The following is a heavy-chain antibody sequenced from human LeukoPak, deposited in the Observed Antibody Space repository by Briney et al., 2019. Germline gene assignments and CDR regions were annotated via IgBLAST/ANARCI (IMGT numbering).Heavy chain of an antibody. Sequence: ASVKVSCKASGGTFSSYAISWVRQAPGQGLEWMGGIIPIFGTANYAQKFQGRVTITTDESTSTAYMELSSPRSEDTAVYYCARDYYGSGSPHAYYYYYMDVWGKGTTVTVSS. CDR1: GGTFSSYA. CDR2: IIPIFGTA. V-gene: IGHV1-69*05. D-gene: IGHD3-10*01. J-gene: IGHJ6*03. CDR3: ARDYYGSGSPHAYYYYYMDV.